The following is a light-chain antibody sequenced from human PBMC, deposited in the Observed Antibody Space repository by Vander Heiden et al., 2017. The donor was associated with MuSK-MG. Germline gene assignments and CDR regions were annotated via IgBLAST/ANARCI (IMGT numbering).Light chain of an antibody. V-gene: IGLV2-8*01. CDR2: EVS. Sequence: QSALTQPSSASGSPGQSVTISCPGTSSDVGGYNYVSWYQQHPGKAPKLMIYEVSKRPSGVPDRFSGSKSGNTASLTVSGLQAEDEADDYCSSYAGSNNPHVVFGGGTKLTVL. CDR1: SSDVGGYNY. CDR3: SSYAGSNNPHVV. J-gene: IGLJ2*01.